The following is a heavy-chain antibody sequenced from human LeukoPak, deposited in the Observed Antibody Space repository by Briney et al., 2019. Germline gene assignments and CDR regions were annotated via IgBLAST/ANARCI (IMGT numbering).Heavy chain of an antibody. CDR1: GGTFSSYA. CDR2: IIPIFGTA. V-gene: IGHV1-69*13. CDR3: ARGDCSSTSCYVGRESPYYYYGMDV. Sequence: SVKVSCKASGGTFSSYAISWVRQAPGQGLEWMGGIIPIFGTANYAQKFQGRVTITADESTSTAYMELSSLRSEDTAVYYCARGDCSSTSCYVGRESPYYYYGMDVWGQGTTVTVSS. D-gene: IGHD2-2*01. J-gene: IGHJ6*02.